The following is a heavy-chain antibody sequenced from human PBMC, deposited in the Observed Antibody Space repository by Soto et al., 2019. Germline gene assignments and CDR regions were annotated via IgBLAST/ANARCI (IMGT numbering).Heavy chain of an antibody. Sequence: PGESLKISCKGSGYSFTSYWIGWVRQMPGKGLEWMGIIYPGDSDTRYSPSFQGQVTISADKSISTAYLQWSSLRASGKAMYYCARQASTIFGVVKDYYYYYGMDVWGQETTVSVSS. CDR3: ARQASTIFGVVKDYYYYYGMDV. D-gene: IGHD3-3*01. CDR1: GYSFTSYW. V-gene: IGHV5-51*01. CDR2: IYPGDSDT. J-gene: IGHJ6*02.